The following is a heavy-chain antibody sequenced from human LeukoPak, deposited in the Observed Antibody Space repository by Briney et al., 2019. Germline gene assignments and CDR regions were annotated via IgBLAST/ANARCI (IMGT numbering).Heavy chain of an antibody. CDR3: ARVKWPAVGATA. Sequence: PSETLSLTCTFSGGSISSTSYYWNWIRQPPGKGLEWIGEINHSGSTNYNPSLKSRVTISVDTSKNQFSLKLSSVTAADTAVYYCARVKWPAVGATAWGQGTLVTVSS. CDR2: INHSGST. D-gene: IGHD1-26*01. V-gene: IGHV4-39*07. CDR1: GGSISSTSYY. J-gene: IGHJ5*02.